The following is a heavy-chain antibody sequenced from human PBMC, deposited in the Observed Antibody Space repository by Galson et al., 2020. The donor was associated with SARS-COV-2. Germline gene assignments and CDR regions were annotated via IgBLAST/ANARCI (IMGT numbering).Heavy chain of an antibody. CDR3: ARVSYSSSWYGARNWFDP. CDR2: INHSGST. J-gene: IGHJ5*02. V-gene: IGHV4-34*01. CDR1: GGSFSGYY. Sequence: SETLSLTCAVYGGSFSGYYWSWIRQPPGKGLEWIGEINHSGSTNYNPSLKSRVTISVDTSKNQFSLKLSSVTAADTAVYYCARVSYSSSWYGARNWFDPWGQGTLVTVSS. D-gene: IGHD6-13*01.